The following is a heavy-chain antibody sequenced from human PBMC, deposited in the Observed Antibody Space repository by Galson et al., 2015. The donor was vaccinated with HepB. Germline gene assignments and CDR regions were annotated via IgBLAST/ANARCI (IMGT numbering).Heavy chain of an antibody. D-gene: IGHD6-19*01. CDR3: ARHAAVAGAVGY. Sequence: QSGAAPKKPGESLTISCKGSGYSCTSYWICCVRQMPGKGLEWMGIIYPGDSDTRYSPSFQGQVTISADKSISTAYLQWSSLKASDTAMYYCARHAAVAGAVGYWGQGTLVTVSS. CDR2: IYPGDSDT. V-gene: IGHV5-51*01. J-gene: IGHJ4*02. CDR1: GYSCTSYW.